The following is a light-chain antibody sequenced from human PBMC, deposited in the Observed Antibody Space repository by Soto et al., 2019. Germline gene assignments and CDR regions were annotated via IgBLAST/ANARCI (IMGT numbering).Light chain of an antibody. J-gene: IGKJ2*03. CDR3: QQYYYTPYS. CDR2: WAS. Sequence: DIVMTQSPDSLPVSLGERATINCKSSQSLLYSSNNKNYLAWYQQKPGQPPKLLIFWASTRESGVPDRFSGRGSGTDFTVPISRRQAEGVAVYYCQQYYYTPYSFGQGTKLEIK. CDR1: QSLLYSSNNKNY. V-gene: IGKV4-1*01.